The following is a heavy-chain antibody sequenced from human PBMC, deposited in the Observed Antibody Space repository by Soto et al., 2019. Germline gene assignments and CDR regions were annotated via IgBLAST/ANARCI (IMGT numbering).Heavy chain of an antibody. D-gene: IGHD2-2*01. CDR2: ISGSGVNT. CDR1: GFTFSSYA. V-gene: IGHV3-23*01. Sequence: EVQLLESGGGLVQPGGSLRLSCAASGFTFSSYAMSWVRQAPGKGLEWVSGISGSGVNTYYADSVKGRFTISRDNSKNMLYMQMNSLRAEDTAVYYCAKAHSVVVPAAYFGNWGQGTLVTVSS. CDR3: AKAHSVVVPAAYFGN. J-gene: IGHJ4*02.